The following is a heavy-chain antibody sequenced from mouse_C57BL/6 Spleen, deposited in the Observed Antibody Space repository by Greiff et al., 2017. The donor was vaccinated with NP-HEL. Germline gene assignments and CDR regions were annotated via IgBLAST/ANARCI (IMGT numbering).Heavy chain of an antibody. CDR3: AREDGFPAWFAY. CDR2: IDPSDSYT. D-gene: IGHD2-3*01. V-gene: IGHV1-69*01. CDR1: GYTFTSYW. Sequence: QVQLQQPGAELVMPGASVKLSCKASGYTFTSYWMHWVKQRPGQGLEWIGEIDPSDSYTNYNQKFKGKSTLTVDKSSSTAYMQLSSLTSEDSAVYYCAREDGFPAWFAYWGQGTLVTVSA. J-gene: IGHJ3*01.